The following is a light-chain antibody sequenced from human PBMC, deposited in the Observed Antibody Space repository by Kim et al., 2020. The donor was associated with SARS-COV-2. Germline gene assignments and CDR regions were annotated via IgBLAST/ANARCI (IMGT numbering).Light chain of an antibody. CDR3: QQYGISPYT. CDR2: DAS. J-gene: IGKJ2*01. CDR1: QSVTGRY. V-gene: IGKV3-20*01. Sequence: EIVLTQSPDTLSLSPGERATLSCRASQSVTGRYLAWYQQKPGQAPRLLIYDASSRATGIPDRFSGSGSATDFTLTISRLEPEDFAVFYCQQYGISPYTFGQGTKLEIK.